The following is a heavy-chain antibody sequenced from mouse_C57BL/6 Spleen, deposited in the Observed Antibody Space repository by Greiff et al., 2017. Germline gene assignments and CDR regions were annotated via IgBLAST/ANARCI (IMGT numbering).Heavy chain of an antibody. V-gene: IGHV5-16*01. CDR1: GFTFSDYY. CDR3: ARGGSHGMDY. CDR2: INSDGSST. J-gene: IGHJ4*01. Sequence: EVKLMESEGGLVQPGSSMKLSCTASGFTFSDYYMAWVRQVPEKGLEWVANINSDGSSTYYLDSLKSRFIISRDNAKNTLYLQMSSLKTEDTATYYCARGGSHGMDYWGQGTSVTVSS. D-gene: IGHD1-1*02.